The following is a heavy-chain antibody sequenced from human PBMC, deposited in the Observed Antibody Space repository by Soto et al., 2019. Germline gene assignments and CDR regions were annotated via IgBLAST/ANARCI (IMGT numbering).Heavy chain of an antibody. CDR2: IYYSGST. CDR1: GGSVSSGSYY. D-gene: IGHD3-22*01. Sequence: QVQLQESGPGLVKPSETLSLTCTVSGGSVSSGSYYWSWIRQPPGKGLEWIGYIYYSGSTNYNPSLTRRVTISVDTSKNQFSLKLSSVTAADTAVYYCARGTYYYDSSGYYAGNDAFDIWGQGTMVTVSS. CDR3: ARGTYYYDSSGYYAGNDAFDI. J-gene: IGHJ3*02. V-gene: IGHV4-61*01.